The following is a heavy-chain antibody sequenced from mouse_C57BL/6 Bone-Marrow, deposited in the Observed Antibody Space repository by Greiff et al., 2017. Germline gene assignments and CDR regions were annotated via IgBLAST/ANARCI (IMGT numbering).Heavy chain of an antibody. J-gene: IGHJ2*01. Sequence: VQGVESGPGLVAPSQSLSITCTVSGFSLPSYGVHWVRQPPGKGLEWLVVIWSDGSTTYNSALKSRLSISNDNSKSQVFLKMNSLQTDDTALYYCARQDNGDDYFDYWGQGTTLTVSS. CDR2: IWSDGST. V-gene: IGHV2-6-1*01. CDR3: ARQDNGDDYFDY. CDR1: GFSLPSYG. D-gene: IGHD4-1*01.